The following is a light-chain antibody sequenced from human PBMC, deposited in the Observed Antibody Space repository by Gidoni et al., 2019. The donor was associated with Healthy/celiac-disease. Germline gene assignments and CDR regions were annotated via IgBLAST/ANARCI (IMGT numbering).Light chain of an antibody. CDR1: QGISSA. CDR3: QQVNSYLYT. Sequence: AIQLTQSPSSLSASVGDRVTITCRASQGISSALAWYQQKPGKAPKLLIYDASSLESGVPSRLSGSGSGTDFTLTISSVQAEDFATYYCQQVNSYLYTFGQGTKLEIK. V-gene: IGKV1-13*02. J-gene: IGKJ2*01. CDR2: DAS.